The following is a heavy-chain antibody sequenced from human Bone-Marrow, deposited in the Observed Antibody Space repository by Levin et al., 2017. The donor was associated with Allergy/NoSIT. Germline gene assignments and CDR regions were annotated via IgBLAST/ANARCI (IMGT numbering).Heavy chain of an antibody. Sequence: LSLTCAASGFNFSTSWMSWVRQAPGKGLEWVATLMQDGSEKYYVDSVKGRFTISRDNAKNSLYLQMNSLRAEDTAVYYCARPSYYFDSSGYWGAEYFQHWGQGTLVTVSS. D-gene: IGHD3-22*01. CDR1: GFNFSTSW. V-gene: IGHV3-7*01. CDR2: LMQDGSEK. J-gene: IGHJ1*01. CDR3: ARPSYYFDSSGYWGAEYFQH.